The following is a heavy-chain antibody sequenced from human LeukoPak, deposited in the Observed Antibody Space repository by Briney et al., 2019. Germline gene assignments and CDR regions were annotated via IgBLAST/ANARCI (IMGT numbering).Heavy chain of an antibody. D-gene: IGHD6-13*01. Sequence: SETLSLTCTVPGGSISSYYWSWIRQPAGKGLEWIGRIYTSRSTNYNPSITSRVTMSVDTSKNQFSLKLSSVTAADTALYYCTRYLWEVAAAGRWFDPWGQGTPVTVSS. J-gene: IGHJ5*02. CDR2: IYTSRST. CDR3: TRYLWEVAAAGRWFDP. V-gene: IGHV4-4*07. CDR1: GGSISSYY.